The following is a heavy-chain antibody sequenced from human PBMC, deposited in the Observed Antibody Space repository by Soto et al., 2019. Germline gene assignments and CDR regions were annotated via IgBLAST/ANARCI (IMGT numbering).Heavy chain of an antibody. CDR1: GGSISSYY. J-gene: IGHJ6*02. D-gene: IGHD3-10*01. V-gene: IGHV4-59*01. CDR2: IYYSGST. Sequence: ASETLSLTCPVSGGSISSYYWSWIRQPPGKGLEWIGYIYYSGSTNYNPSLKSRVTISVDTSKNQFSLKLSSVTAADTAVYYCARDLGSDPYGMDVWGQGTTVTVSS. CDR3: ARDLGSDPYGMDV.